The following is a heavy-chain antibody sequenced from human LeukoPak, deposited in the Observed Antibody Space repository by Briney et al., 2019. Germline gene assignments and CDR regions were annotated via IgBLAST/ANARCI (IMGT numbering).Heavy chain of an antibody. CDR3: ATYYYDSSGYYGFDY. V-gene: IGHV3-74*01. Sequence: GGSLRLSCAASGFTFSSYRMHWVRQAPGKGLVWVSRINSDGSSTSYADSVKGRFTISRDNAKNTLYLQMNSLRAEDTAVYYCATYYYDSSGYYGFDYWGQGTLVTVSS. D-gene: IGHD3-22*01. CDR2: INSDGSST. J-gene: IGHJ4*02. CDR1: GFTFSSYR.